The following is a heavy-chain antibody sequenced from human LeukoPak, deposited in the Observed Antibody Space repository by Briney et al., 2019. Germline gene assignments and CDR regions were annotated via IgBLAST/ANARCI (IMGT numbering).Heavy chain of an antibody. CDR3: ARVEVS. CDR2: ISAYNGNT. CDR1: GYIFTSHG. V-gene: IGHV1-18*01. J-gene: IGHJ5*02. Sequence: ASVKVSCKASGYIFTSHGISCVRQVPGQGLEWMGWISAYNGNTNYAQKLQGRVTMTTDTSTSTAYMELSRLTSDDTAVYYCARVEVSWGQGTLVTVSS. D-gene: IGHD3-3*01.